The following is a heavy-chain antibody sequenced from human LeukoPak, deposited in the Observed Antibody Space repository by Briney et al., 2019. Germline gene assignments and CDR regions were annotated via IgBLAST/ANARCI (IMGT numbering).Heavy chain of an antibody. CDR3: ARTGGIGIQLWPD. D-gene: IGHD5-18*01. J-gene: IGHJ4*02. V-gene: IGHV4-59*12. CDR1: GGSIGSYY. Sequence: TSETLSLVCRVSGGSIGSYYWTWIRQPPGKGLEWIGYIYYSGNTNYNPSLKSRVTISVDTSKNQFSLRLSSVTAADTAVYYCARTGGIGIQLWPDWGQRTLVTVSP. CDR2: IYYSGNT.